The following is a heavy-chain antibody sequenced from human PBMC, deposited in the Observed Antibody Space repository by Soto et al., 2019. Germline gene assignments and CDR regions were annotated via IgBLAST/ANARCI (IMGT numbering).Heavy chain of an antibody. CDR1: GFTFSSYG. CDR3: ARHQLHSPKHRETRYFEL. D-gene: IGHD2-2*01. J-gene: IGHJ4*02. CDR2: IWYDGSSK. V-gene: IGHV3-33*01. Sequence: LSCAASGFTFSSYGMHWVRQAPGKGLEWVAVIWYDGSSKFYADSVKGRFTISRDNSKDSLYLQMSSLRADDTAVYYCARHQLHSPKHRETRYFELWGQGTLLTVSS.